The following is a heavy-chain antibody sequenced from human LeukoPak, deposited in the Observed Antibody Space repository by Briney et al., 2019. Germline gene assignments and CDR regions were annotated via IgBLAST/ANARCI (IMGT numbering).Heavy chain of an antibody. CDR1: GYTFTSYG. D-gene: IGHD6-19*01. Sequence: ASVKVSCKASGYTFTSYGINWVRQATGQGLEWMGWMNPNSGNTGYAQKFQGRVTITRNTSISTAYMELSSLRSEDTAVYYCARGSWLRSDYYYYYMDVWGKGTTVTVSS. J-gene: IGHJ6*03. CDR2: MNPNSGNT. V-gene: IGHV1-8*03. CDR3: ARGSWLRSDYYYYYMDV.